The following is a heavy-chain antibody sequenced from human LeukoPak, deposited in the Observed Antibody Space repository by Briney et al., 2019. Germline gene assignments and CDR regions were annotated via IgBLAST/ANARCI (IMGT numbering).Heavy chain of an antibody. CDR3: ARDRGGYSYEGYYGIDV. D-gene: IGHD5-18*01. CDR2: IYDNGIT. CDR1: GGSIRSYY. V-gene: IGHV4-59*01. J-gene: IGHJ6*02. Sequence: PSETLSLTCTVSGGSIRSYYWSWIRQPPGKGLEWIGYIYDNGITNYNPSLKSRVAISVATSKYQFSLKLTSVTAADTAVYYCARDRGGYSYEGYYGIDVWGQGTTFTVSS.